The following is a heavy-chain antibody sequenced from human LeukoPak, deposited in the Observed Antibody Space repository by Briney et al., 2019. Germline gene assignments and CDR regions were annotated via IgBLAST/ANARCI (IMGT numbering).Heavy chain of an antibody. CDR3: ARTRPDSSGYHYYDY. J-gene: IGHJ4*02. D-gene: IGHD6-19*01. V-gene: IGHV2-70*01. Sequence: SGPTLLNPTPPLTLTCTFSGFSLTTSGLWVSWIRQPPGKALEWLAPIDWDDDEYYSISLKTRITISKDTSKKQVVLTMTNMDPVDTATYFCARTRPDSSGYHYYDYWGQGTLVTVSS. CDR2: IDWDDDE. CDR1: GFSLTTSGLW.